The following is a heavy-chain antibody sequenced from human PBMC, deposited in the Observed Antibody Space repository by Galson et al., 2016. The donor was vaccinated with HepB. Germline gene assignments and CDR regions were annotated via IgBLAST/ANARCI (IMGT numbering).Heavy chain of an antibody. CDR3: ARDTAIDPLDY. CDR2: ISSSSSNI. D-gene: IGHD5-18*01. V-gene: IGHV3-21*01. CDR1: GFTFSSYS. Sequence: SLRLSCAASGFTFSSYSMNWVRQAPGKGLEWVSSISSSSSNIYYADSVKGRFTISRDNAKNSLYLQMNSMRAEDTAVYYCARDTAIDPLDYWGQGTLVTVSS. J-gene: IGHJ4*02.